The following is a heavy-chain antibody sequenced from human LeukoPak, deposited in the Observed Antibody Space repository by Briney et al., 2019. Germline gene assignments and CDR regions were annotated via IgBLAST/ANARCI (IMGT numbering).Heavy chain of an antibody. CDR3: AEKKNFYFDY. Sequence: GGSLRLSCAASGFTFSSYGMHWVRQAPGKGLEWVAFIRYDGGNKYYPGSVKGRFTISRDNSKNTLYLQMNSLRAEDTAVYYCAEKKNFYFDYWGQGTLVTVSS. CDR2: IRYDGGNK. J-gene: IGHJ4*02. D-gene: IGHD1-7*01. CDR1: GFTFSSYG. V-gene: IGHV3-30*02.